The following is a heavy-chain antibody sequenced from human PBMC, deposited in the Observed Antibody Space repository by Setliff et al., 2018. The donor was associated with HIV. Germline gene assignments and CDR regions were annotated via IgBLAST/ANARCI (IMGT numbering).Heavy chain of an antibody. V-gene: IGHV4-39*07. CDR2: MYYSGST. Sequence: PSETLSLTCTVSGGSISSSSYYWGWIRQPPGKGLEWIGSMYYSGSTYYNPSLKSRVTMSVDTSKNQFSLRLTSVTAADTAVYYCARDCRGSSAGDYDAFDIWGQGTMVTVSS. J-gene: IGHJ3*02. D-gene: IGHD2-21*02. CDR3: ARDCRGSSAGDYDAFDI. CDR1: GGSISSSSYY.